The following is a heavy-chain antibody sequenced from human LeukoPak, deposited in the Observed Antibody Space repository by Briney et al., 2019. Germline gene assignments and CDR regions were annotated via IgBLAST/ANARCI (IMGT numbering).Heavy chain of an antibody. CDR3: ARGNGYSYGLYYYYYMDV. J-gene: IGHJ6*03. CDR2: IYTSGST. D-gene: IGHD5-18*01. Sequence: SETLSLTCTVSGGSISSSSYYWGWIRQPAGKGLEWIGRIYTSGSTNYNPSLKSRVTMSVDTSKNQFSLKLSSVTAADTAVYYCARGNGYSYGLYYYYYMDVWGKGTTVTISS. CDR1: GGSISSSSYY. V-gene: IGHV4-61*02.